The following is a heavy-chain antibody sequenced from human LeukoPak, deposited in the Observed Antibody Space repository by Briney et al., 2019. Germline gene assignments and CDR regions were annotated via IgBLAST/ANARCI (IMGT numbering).Heavy chain of an antibody. J-gene: IGHJ4*02. Sequence: KPSETLSLTCSVSGGSISSYYWSWIRQPPGKGLEWIGYIYYSGSTKYNPSLESRVTISVDTSKSQFSLKLSSVTAADTAVYYCARGTMTTVTYYFDYWGQGTLVTVSS. CDR2: IYYSGST. CDR3: ARGTMTTVTYYFDY. D-gene: IGHD4-17*01. CDR1: GGSISSYY. V-gene: IGHV4-59*12.